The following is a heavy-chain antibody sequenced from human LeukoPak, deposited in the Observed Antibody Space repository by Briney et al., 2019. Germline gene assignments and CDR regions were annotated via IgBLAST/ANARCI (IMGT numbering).Heavy chain of an antibody. D-gene: IGHD2-2*01. CDR2: LYHPDST. Sequence: TETLSLTCGVSGYPINNAYYWVWIRQPPGKGLEWIGSLYHPDSTYYNPSLKSRVTMSVDTSRNQFSLRLSFVTAADTAVYYCARQYDSYFYYYLDLWGTGTTVTVSS. CDR1: GYPINNAYY. J-gene: IGHJ6*03. CDR3: ARQYDSYFYYYLDL. V-gene: IGHV4-38-2*01.